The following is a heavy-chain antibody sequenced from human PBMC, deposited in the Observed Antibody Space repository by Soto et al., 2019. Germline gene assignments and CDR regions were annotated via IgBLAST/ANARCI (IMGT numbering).Heavy chain of an antibody. V-gene: IGHV3-15*01. J-gene: IGHJ6*02. CDR3: TTSLGFCSTTTCWDYYYSYGMDV. D-gene: IGHD2-2*03. Sequence: EVQLVESGGGLVKPGGSLRLSCAASGFTFSNAWMSWVRQAPGKGLEWVGRIKSKTYGGTTDYAAPVKGRFTVSRDDSKTTVYLQMNSLKTEDTAVYYCTTSLGFCSTTTCWDYYYSYGMDVWGQGTTVTVSS. CDR2: IKSKTYGGTT. CDR1: GFTFSNAW.